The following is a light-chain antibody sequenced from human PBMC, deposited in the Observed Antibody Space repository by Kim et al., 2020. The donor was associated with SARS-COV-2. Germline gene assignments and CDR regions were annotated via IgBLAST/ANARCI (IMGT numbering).Light chain of an antibody. V-gene: IGLV3-1*01. Sequence: SYELTQPPSVSVSPGQTASITCSGDKLGDKYVSWYQQKPGQSPVLVIYQQYRRPSGIPERFSGSISANTSTLTISGAQAMDEADYYCQAWDSSTVVFGGG. CDR1: KLGDKY. J-gene: IGLJ2*01. CDR3: QAWDSSTVV. CDR2: QQY.